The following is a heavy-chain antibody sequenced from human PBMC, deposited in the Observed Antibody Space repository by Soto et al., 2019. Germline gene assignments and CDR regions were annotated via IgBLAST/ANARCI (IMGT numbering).Heavy chain of an antibody. CDR3: AKGLESYDFGLVSYFDY. CDR2: ISGSGGST. D-gene: IGHD3-3*01. Sequence: GGSLRLSCAASGFTFSSYAMSWVRQAPGKGLEWVSAISGSGGSTYYADSVKGRFTISRDNSKNTLYLQMNSLRAEDTAVYYCAKGLESYDFGLVSYFDYWGQGTLVTVSS. J-gene: IGHJ4*02. V-gene: IGHV3-23*01. CDR1: GFTFSSYA.